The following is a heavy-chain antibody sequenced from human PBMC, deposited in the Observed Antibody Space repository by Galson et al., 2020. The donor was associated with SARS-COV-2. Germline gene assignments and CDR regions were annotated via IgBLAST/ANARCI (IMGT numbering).Heavy chain of an antibody. CDR2: ISGYNGDT. J-gene: IGHJ4*02. CDR3: ARNWVVGGTTYYFDY. V-gene: IGHV1-18*01. Sequence: ASVKVSCKTSGYTFTRYGISWVRQAPGQGLEWMGWISGYNGDTNYAQKLQGRVTMTTDTSTSTAYTELRSLRSDDTAVYYCARNWVVGGTTYYFDYWGQGTLVTVSS. D-gene: IGHD1-26*01. CDR1: GYTFTRYG.